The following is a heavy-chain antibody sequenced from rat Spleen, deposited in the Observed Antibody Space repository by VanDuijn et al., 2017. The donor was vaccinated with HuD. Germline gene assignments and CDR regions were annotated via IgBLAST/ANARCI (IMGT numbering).Heavy chain of an antibody. CDR3: AKGDYGGYSEPDWFAY. Sequence: EVQVVESGGGLVQPKGSLKLSCAASGFDFNSYAMSWVRQAPKKGLEWVATIASGGSNSYYPDSVKGRFTISRDNAKSTLYLQMDSLRSEDSATYYCAKGDYGGYSEPDWFAYWGQGTLVTVSS. V-gene: IGHV5-29*01. CDR2: IASGGSNS. D-gene: IGHD1-11*01. CDR1: GFDFNSYA. J-gene: IGHJ3*01.